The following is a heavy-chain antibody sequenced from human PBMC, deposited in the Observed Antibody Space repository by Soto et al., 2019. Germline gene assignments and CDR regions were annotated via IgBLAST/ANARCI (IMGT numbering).Heavy chain of an antibody. D-gene: IGHD3-3*01. CDR1: GGKIGDHC. J-gene: IGHJ6*03. CDR3: ARQYYDFWSGYYAPGYYYYYMDV. CDR2: IYYSGST. Sequence: VVGGKIGDHCCSRIRQPPGKGLEWIGYIYYSGSTNYNPSLKSRVTISVDTSKNQFSLKLGSVTAADTAVYYCARQYYDFWSGYYAPGYYYYYMDVWGKGTTVTVSS. V-gene: IGHV4-59*11.